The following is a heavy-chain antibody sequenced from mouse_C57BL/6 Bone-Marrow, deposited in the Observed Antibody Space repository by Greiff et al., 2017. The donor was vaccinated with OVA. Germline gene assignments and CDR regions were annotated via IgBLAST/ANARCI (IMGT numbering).Heavy chain of an antibody. V-gene: IGHV1-81*01. CDR2: IYPRSGNT. J-gene: IGHJ3*01. D-gene: IGHD2-3*01. CDR1: GYTFTSYG. Sequence: QVQLQQSGAELARPGASVKLSCKASGYTFTSYGISWVKQRTGQGLEWIGEIYPRSGNTYYNEKFKGKATLTADKSSSTAYMELRSLTSEDSAVYYCARGAWGLLPAWFAYWGQGTLVTVSA. CDR3: ARGAWGLLPAWFAY.